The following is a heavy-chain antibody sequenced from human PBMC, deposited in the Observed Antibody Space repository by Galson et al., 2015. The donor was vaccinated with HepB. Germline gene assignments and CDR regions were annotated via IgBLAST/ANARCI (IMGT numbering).Heavy chain of an antibody. J-gene: IGHJ3*02. D-gene: IGHD6-13*01. CDR2: TYYRSKWYN. V-gene: IGHV6-1*01. Sequence: CAISGDSVSSNSAAWNWIRQSPSRGLEWLGKTYYRSKWYNDYAVSVKSRITINPDTSKNQFSLQLNSVTPEDTAVYYCAKEGYSSSWYAPGAFDIWGQGTMVTVSS. CDR3: AKEGYSSSWYAPGAFDI. CDR1: GDSVSSNSAA.